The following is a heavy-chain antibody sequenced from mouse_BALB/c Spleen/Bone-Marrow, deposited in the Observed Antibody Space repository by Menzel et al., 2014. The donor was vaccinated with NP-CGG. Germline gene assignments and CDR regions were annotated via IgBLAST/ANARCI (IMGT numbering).Heavy chain of an antibody. D-gene: IGHD1-1*01. CDR3: APYGGY. CDR1: GYTFTDYS. CDR2: INTETGEP. Sequence: LVESGPELKKPGETVKISCKASGYTFTDYSMHWVKQAPGKGLKWMGWINTETGEPTYADDFKGRFAFSLETSASTAYLQINNLKNEDTATYFCAPYGGYWGQGTTLTVSS. J-gene: IGHJ2*01. V-gene: IGHV9-2-1*01.